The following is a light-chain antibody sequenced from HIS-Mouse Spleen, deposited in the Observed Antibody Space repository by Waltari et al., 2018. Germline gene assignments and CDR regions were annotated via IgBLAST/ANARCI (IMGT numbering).Light chain of an antibody. Sequence: QSVLTQPPSVSWAPGQRVTISCTGSSSNIGAGYDVHWYQQLPGTAPKLLIYGNSKRPSGVPDRFSGSKSGTSASLAITGLQAEDEADYYCQSYDSSLSGRGVFGGGTKLTVL. V-gene: IGLV1-40*01. CDR2: GNS. CDR1: SSNIGAGYD. CDR3: QSYDSSLSGRGV. J-gene: IGLJ2*01.